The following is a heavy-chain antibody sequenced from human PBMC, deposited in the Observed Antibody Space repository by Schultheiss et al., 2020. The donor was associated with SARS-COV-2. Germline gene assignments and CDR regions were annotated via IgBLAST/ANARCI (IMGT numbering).Heavy chain of an antibody. CDR1: GGSVSSGSYY. CDR2: IYYSGST. V-gene: IGHV4-61*01. CDR3: ARGHYYYDSSGYPNSGRFDY. J-gene: IGHJ4*02. Sequence: SQTLSLTCTVSGGSVSSGSYYWSWIRQPPGKGLEWIGYIYYSGSTNYNPSLKSRVTMSVDTSKNQFSLKLSSVTAADTAVYYCARGHYYYDSSGYPNSGRFDYWGQGTLVTVSS. D-gene: IGHD3-22*01.